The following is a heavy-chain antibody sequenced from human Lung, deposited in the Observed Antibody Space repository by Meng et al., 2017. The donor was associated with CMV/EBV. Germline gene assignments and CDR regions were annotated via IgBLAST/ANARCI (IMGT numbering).Heavy chain of an antibody. CDR1: GGSFSGYY. Sequence: SXTXSLXCAVYGGSFSGYYWSWIRQPPGKGLEWIGEINHSGSTNYNPSLKSRVTISVDTSKNQFSLKLSSVTAADTAVYYCARGGKDIVVVPAPIEYGGQGNXVTVSS. CDR3: ARGGKDIVVVPAPIEY. J-gene: IGHJ4*02. V-gene: IGHV4-34*01. D-gene: IGHD2-2*01. CDR2: INHSGST.